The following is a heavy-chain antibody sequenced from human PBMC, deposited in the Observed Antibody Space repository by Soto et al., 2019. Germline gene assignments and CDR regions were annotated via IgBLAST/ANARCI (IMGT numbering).Heavy chain of an antibody. J-gene: IGHJ4*02. V-gene: IGHV3-33*08. Sequence: GGSLRLSCEASGFTISGCSMNWVRQAPGKGLEWVAVIWYDGSNKYYADSVKGRFTISRDNSKNTLYLQMNSLRAEDTAVYYCARALPPLNYYDSSGYYIIDYWGQGTLVTVSS. CDR3: ARALPPLNYYDSSGYYIIDY. D-gene: IGHD3-22*01. CDR2: IWYDGSNK. CDR1: GFTISGCS.